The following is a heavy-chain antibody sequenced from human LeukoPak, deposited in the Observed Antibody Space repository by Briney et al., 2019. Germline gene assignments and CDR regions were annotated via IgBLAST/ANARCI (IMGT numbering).Heavy chain of an antibody. J-gene: IGHJ3*02. CDR3: ARGGVPRAFDI. D-gene: IGHD1-1*01. Sequence: SETLSLTCTVYGGSLSGYYCTWIRQPPGKGLEWIGKINHSGSTTYNPSLKSRVTISVDTSRNQFSLNLSSVTAADTAVYYCARGGVPRAFDIWGQGTMVTVSS. V-gene: IGHV4-34*01. CDR2: INHSGST. CDR1: GGSLSGYY.